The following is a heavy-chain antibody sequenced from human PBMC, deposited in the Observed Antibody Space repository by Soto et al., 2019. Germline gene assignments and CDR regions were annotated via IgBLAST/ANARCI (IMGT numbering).Heavy chain of an antibody. CDR2: INPSGGST. Sequence: ASVKVSCKXSGYTFTSYYMHWVRQAPGQGLEWMGIINPSGGSTSYAQKFQGRVTMTRDTSTSTVYMELSSLRSEDTAVYYCARDNSRPTAYYYGMDVWGQGTTVTVSS. V-gene: IGHV1-46*01. CDR3: ARDNSRPTAYYYGMDV. CDR1: GYTFTSYY. J-gene: IGHJ6*02. D-gene: IGHD5-18*01.